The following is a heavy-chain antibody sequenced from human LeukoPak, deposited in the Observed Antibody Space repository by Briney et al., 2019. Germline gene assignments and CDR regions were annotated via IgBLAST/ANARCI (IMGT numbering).Heavy chain of an antibody. J-gene: IGHJ4*02. CDR3: AKANHYGDYLDY. D-gene: IGHD4-17*01. Sequence: PGGSLRLSCAASGFTFHDYAMYWVRQAPGKGLEWVSGISWNSGSIGYADSVKGRFTISRDNAKDSLYLQMNSLRAEDTALYYCAKANHYGDYLDYWGQGTLVTVSS. CDR1: GFTFHDYA. V-gene: IGHV3-9*01. CDR2: ISWNSGSI.